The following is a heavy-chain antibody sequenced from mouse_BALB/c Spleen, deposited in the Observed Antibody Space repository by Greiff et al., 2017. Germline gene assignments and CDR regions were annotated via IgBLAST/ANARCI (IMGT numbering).Heavy chain of an antibody. CDR1: GFTFTDYY. CDR3: ASVRDYCAMDY. Sequence: EVQLVESGGGLVQPGGSLRLSCATSGFTFTDYYMSWVRQPPGKALEWLGFIRNKANGYTTEYSASVKGRFTISRDNSQNILYLQMNTLRAEDRATEYCASVRDYCAMDYWGQGTTVTVSS. CDR2: IRNKANGYTT. D-gene: IGHD2-14*01. J-gene: IGHJ4*01. V-gene: IGHV7-3*02.